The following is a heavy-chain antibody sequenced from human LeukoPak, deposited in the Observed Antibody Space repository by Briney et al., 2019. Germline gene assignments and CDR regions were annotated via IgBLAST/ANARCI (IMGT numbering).Heavy chain of an antibody. V-gene: IGHV3-21*01. Sequence: GGSLRLSCAASGFTFSSYSMNWVRQAPGKGLEWVSSISSSSSYIYYADSMKGRFTISRDNAKNSLYLQMNSLRAEDTAVYYCARSPPYYYGSGSFQLDYWGQGTLVTVSS. J-gene: IGHJ4*02. CDR2: ISSSSSYI. CDR3: ARSPPYYYGSGSFQLDY. D-gene: IGHD3-10*01. CDR1: GFTFSSYS.